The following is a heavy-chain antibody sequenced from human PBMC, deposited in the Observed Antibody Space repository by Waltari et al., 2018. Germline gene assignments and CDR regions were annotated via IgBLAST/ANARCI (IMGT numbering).Heavy chain of an antibody. CDR1: GYSISSSSYY. D-gene: IGHD2-2*01. Sequence: QVQLQESGPGLVKPSETLSLTCAVSGYSISSSSYYWGWIRQPPGKGLEGIGSIYYSGSTYYNPSLKSRVTISVDTSKNQFSLKLSSVTAADTAVYYCARDSQVVVPGLNWFDPWGQGTLVTVSS. V-gene: IGHV4-39*07. J-gene: IGHJ5*02. CDR3: ARDSQVVVPGLNWFDP. CDR2: IYYSGST.